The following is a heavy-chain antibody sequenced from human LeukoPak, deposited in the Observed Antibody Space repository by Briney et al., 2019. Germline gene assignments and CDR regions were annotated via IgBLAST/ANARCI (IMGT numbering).Heavy chain of an antibody. CDR2: IYPGDSDT. V-gene: IGHV5-51*01. D-gene: IGHD6-13*01. CDR3: ARRIAAAGSIGTRYFDY. CDR1: GYRFTNYW. Sequence: GESLKISCKGSGYRFTNYWIGWVRQMLGKGLELMGTIYPGDSDTKYSPSFQGQVTISADKSISTAYLQWSSLKASDTAMYYCARRIAAAGSIGTRYFDYWGQGTLVTVSS. J-gene: IGHJ4*02.